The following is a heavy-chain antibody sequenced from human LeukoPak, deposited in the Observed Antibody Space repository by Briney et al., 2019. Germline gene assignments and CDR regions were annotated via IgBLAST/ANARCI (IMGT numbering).Heavy chain of an antibody. D-gene: IGHD4-17*01. J-gene: IGHJ4*02. V-gene: IGHV3-48*04. CDR2: ISSSGSTI. Sequence: GGSLRLSCAASGFTFSSYSMNWVRQAPGKGLEWVSSISSSGSTIYYADSVKGRFTISRDNAKISLYLQMNSLRAEDTAVYYCARGNGDTTPFDYWGQGTLVTVSS. CDR3: ARGNGDTTPFDY. CDR1: GFTFSSYS.